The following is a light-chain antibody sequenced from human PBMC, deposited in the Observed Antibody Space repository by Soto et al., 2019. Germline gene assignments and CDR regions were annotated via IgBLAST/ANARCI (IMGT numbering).Light chain of an antibody. Sequence: QSALTQPASVSGSPGQSITISCTGTSSDVGGYNYVSWYQQHPGKAPKLMIYDVSNRPSGFSNRFSGSKSGNTASLTISGLQAEDEAEYYCSSYTSTNTVVFGGGTKLTVL. CDR2: DVS. V-gene: IGLV2-14*03. CDR3: SSYTSTNTVV. J-gene: IGLJ2*01. CDR1: SSDVGGYNY.